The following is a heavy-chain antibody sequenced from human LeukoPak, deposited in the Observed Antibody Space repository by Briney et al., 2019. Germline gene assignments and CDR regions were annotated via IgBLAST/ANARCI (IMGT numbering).Heavy chain of an antibody. D-gene: IGHD5-12*01. J-gene: IGHJ4*02. CDR3: AIWGSGYDKQETKYYFDY. CDR2: IKQDGSEK. CDR1: GFTFSSYW. V-gene: IGHV3-7*01. Sequence: PGGSLRLSCAASGFTFSSYWMSWVRQAPGKGLGWVAHIKQDGSEKYYVDYVKGRFTISRDNAKNSLYLQMNSLRAEDTAVYYCAIWGSGYDKQETKYYFDYWGQGTLVTVPS.